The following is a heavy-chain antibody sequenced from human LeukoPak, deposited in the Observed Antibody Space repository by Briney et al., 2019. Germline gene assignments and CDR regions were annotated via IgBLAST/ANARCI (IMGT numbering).Heavy chain of an antibody. Sequence: ASVKVSCKASGYTFTSYDINWVRQATGQGLEWMAWMNPNSGNTGYAQKFQGRVTITRNTSISTAYMELSSLRSEDTAVYYCARGSTVFGVVIISISPFDYWGQGTLVTVSS. V-gene: IGHV1-8*03. CDR2: MNPNSGNT. D-gene: IGHD3-3*01. CDR1: GYTFTSYD. CDR3: ARGSTVFGVVIISISPFDY. J-gene: IGHJ4*02.